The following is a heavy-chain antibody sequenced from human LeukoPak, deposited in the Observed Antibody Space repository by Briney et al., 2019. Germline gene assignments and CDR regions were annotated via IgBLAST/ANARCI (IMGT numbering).Heavy chain of an antibody. CDR3: ARGGPGAPPPRTCDY. V-gene: IGHV1-2*06. CDR2: INPNSGGT. Sequence: ASVKVSCKASGYTFTGYYMHWVRQAPGQGLEWMGRINPNSGGTNYAQKFQGRVTMTRDTSISTAYMELSRLRSDDTAVSYCARGGPGAPPPRTCDYWGQGTLVTVSS. J-gene: IGHJ4*02. CDR1: GYTFTGYY. D-gene: IGHD1-26*01.